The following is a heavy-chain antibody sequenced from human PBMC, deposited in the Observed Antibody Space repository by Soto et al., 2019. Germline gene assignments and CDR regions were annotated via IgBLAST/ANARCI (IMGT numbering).Heavy chain of an antibody. CDR3: ARDFSGQLVRAYGMDV. CDR2: IWRSGNT. J-gene: IGHJ6*02. Sequence: QVRLQESGPGLVKPSGTLSLTCAVSGASISSSNWWSWVRQTPGKGPEWIGQIWRSGNTNYNPSLKSRVTISIDKTKNEFFLNLTSVTAADTAVYYCARDFSGQLVRAYGMDVWGQGTTVSVSS. V-gene: IGHV4-4*02. CDR1: GASISSSNW. D-gene: IGHD6-6*01.